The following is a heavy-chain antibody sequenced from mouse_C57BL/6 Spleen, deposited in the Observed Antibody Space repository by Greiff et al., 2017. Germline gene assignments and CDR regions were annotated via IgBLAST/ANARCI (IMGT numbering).Heavy chain of an antibody. J-gene: IGHJ4*01. V-gene: IGHV7-3*01. CDR1: GFTFTDYY. CDR2: IRNKANGYTT. Sequence: EVHLVESGGGLVQPGGSLSLSCAASGFTFTDYYMSWVRQPPGKALEWLGFIRNKANGYTTEDSASVKGRFTISRDNSQSILYLQMNALRAEDSATYYCARYDYDSFYYAMDYGGQGTSVTVSS. D-gene: IGHD2-4*01. CDR3: ARYDYDSFYYAMDY.